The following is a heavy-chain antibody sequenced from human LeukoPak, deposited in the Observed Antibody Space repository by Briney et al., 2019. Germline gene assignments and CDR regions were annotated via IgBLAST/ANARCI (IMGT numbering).Heavy chain of an antibody. V-gene: IGHV1-2*02. CDR3: ARVAPKDYYDSSGYYYPGPFDI. D-gene: IGHD3-22*01. CDR1: GYTFTGYY. CDR2: INPNSGGT. J-gene: IGHJ3*02. Sequence: ASVKVSCKASGYTFTGYYMHWVRQAPGQGLEWVGWINPNSGGTNYAQKFQGRVTMTRDTSISTAYMELSRLRSDDTAVYYCARVAPKDYYDSSGYYYPGPFDIWGQGTMVTVSS.